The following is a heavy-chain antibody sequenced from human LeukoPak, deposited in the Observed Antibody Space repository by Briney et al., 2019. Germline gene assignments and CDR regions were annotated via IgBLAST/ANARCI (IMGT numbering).Heavy chain of an antibody. Sequence: ASVKVSCKASGYTFTGYYMHWVRQAPGQGLEWMGWINPNSGGTNYAQKFQGRVTMTRDTSISTAYMELSRLRSDDTAVYYCARDYWFGELLSNLDYWGQGTLVTVSS. CDR3: ARDYWFGELLSNLDY. CDR2: INPNSGGT. J-gene: IGHJ4*02. CDR1: GYTFTGYY. V-gene: IGHV1-2*02. D-gene: IGHD3-10*01.